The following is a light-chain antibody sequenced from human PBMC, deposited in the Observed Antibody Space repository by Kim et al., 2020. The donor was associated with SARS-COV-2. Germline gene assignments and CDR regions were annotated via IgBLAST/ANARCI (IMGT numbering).Light chain of an antibody. CDR3: QQYNNWPPWT. Sequence: SPGERAPPSCRASPSVSSNLAWYQQKPGQAPRLLIYGASTRATGIPARFSGSGSGTEFTLTISSLQSEDFAVYYCQQYNNWPPWTFGQGTKVDIK. V-gene: IGKV3-15*01. J-gene: IGKJ1*01. CDR2: GAS. CDR1: PSVSSN.